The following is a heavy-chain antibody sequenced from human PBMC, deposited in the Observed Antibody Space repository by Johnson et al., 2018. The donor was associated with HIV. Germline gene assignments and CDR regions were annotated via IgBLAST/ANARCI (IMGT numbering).Heavy chain of an antibody. CDR1: GFTFSSYA. CDR2: ISSSGSTI. D-gene: IGHD2-15*01. V-gene: IGHV3-48*04. CDR3: ARDDILGAFDI. Sequence: VQLVESGGGLVQPGGSLRLSCAASGFTFSSYAMSWVRQAPGKGLEWVSYISSSGSTIYYADSVKGRFTISRDNAKNSLYLQMNSLRAEDTAVYYCARDDILGAFDIWGQGTMVTVSS. J-gene: IGHJ3*02.